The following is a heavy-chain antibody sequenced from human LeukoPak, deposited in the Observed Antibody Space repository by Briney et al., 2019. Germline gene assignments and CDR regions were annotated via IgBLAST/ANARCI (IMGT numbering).Heavy chain of an antibody. V-gene: IGHV4-39*01. D-gene: IGHD3-10*01. Sequence: KPSETLSLTCTVSGGSINSSSYYWGWIRQPPGKGLEWIGTIYYSGSTYYNPSLKSRVTISVDTSKNQFSLKLSSVTASDTAVYYCARRFAPSRNDAFDIWGQGTMATVSS. CDR3: ARRFAPSRNDAFDI. CDR2: IYYSGST. CDR1: GGSINSSSYY. J-gene: IGHJ3*02.